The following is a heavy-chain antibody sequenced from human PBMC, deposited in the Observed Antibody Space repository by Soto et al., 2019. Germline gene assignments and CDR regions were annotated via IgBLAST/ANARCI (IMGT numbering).Heavy chain of an antibody. D-gene: IGHD3-10*01. CDR3: ARMVRGSNIDYYHYMDV. J-gene: IGHJ6*03. CDR2: ISASNGDT. V-gene: IGHV1-18*01. CDR1: GYTFTSHG. Sequence: QVQLVQSGAVMKKPGASVKVSCKASGYTFTSHGISWVRRAPGQGLEWMGWISASNGDTNYAQKYQGRVTVTTDTSTSTGYMELRSLRSQHTAVYYCARMVRGSNIDYYHYMDVWGEGTTVTVSS.